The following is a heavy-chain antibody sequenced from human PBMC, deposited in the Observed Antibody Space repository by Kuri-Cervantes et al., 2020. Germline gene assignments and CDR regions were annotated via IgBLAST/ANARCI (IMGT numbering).Heavy chain of an antibody. CDR1: GFTFSGSA. J-gene: IGHJ6*02. D-gene: IGHD6-13*01. Sequence: GGSLRLSCAASGFTFSGSAMHWVRQASGKGLEWVGRIRSKANSYATAYAASVKGRFTISRDDSKNTAYLQMNSLRAEDTAVYYCARDYFEPYGSSWYVESGYYYYYGMDVWGQGTTVTVSS. CDR2: IRSKANSYAT. CDR3: ARDYFEPYGSSWYVESGYYYYYGMDV. V-gene: IGHV3-73*01.